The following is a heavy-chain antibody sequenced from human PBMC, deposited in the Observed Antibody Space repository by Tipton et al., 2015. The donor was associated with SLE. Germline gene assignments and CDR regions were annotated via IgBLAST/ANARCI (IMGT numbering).Heavy chain of an antibody. CDR3: ARGSASLASTLSLDS. Sequence: TLSLTCAVSGGSFVGYFWSWFRQSPRKGLEWIGEINHGRSTGYNPSLQSRVTMSVDTSKRQFSLKLTSVTAADTATYYCARGSASLASTLSLDSWGQGTLVTVSS. CDR1: GGSFVGYF. D-gene: IGHD2-2*03. V-gene: IGHV4-34*01. J-gene: IGHJ4*02. CDR2: INHGRST.